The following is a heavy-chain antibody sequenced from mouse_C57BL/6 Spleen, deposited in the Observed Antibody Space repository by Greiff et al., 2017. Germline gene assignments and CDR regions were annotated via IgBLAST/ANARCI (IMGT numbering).Heavy chain of an antibody. CDR2: INPYNGDT. D-gene: IGHD2-4*01. Sequence: VQLQQSGPELVKPGDSVKISCKASGYSFTGYFMNWVMQSHGKSLEWIGRINPYNGDTFYNQKFKGKATLTVDKSSSTAHMELRSLTSEDSAVYYCARDDYPYYAMDYWGQGTSVSVSS. CDR3: ARDDYPYYAMDY. J-gene: IGHJ4*01. CDR1: GYSFTGYF. V-gene: IGHV1-20*01.